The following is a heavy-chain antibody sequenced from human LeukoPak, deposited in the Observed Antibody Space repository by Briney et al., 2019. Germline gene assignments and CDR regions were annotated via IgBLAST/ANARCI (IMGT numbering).Heavy chain of an antibody. CDR3: AREGYYGSGSPPSLYFDY. V-gene: IGHV3-30-3*01. Sequence: GGSLGLSCAASGFTFRNYVIHWVRQAPGKGLEWVAVTSSDLNVKLYADSVKGRFTISRDNSRSTLDLQMNSLRPEDTAIYYCAREGYYGSGSPPSLYFDYWGQGTLVTVSS. J-gene: IGHJ4*02. CDR2: TSSDLNVK. D-gene: IGHD3-10*01. CDR1: GFTFRNYV.